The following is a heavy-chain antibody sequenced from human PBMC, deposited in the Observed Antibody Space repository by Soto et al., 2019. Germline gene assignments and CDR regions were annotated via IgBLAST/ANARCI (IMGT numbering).Heavy chain of an antibody. CDR2: INAGNGNT. J-gene: IGHJ5*02. CDR3: ARDVVRFSRGFDP. D-gene: IGHD3-3*01. Sequence: QVQLVQSGAEVKKPGASVKVPCKASGYTFTSYAMHWVRQAPGQRLEWMGWINAGNGNTKYSQKFQGRVTITRDTSASTAYMELSSLRSEDTAVYYCARDVVRFSRGFDPWGQGTLVTVSS. CDR1: GYTFTSYA. V-gene: IGHV1-3*01.